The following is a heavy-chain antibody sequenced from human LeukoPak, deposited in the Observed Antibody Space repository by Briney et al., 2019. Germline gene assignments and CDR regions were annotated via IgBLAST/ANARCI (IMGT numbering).Heavy chain of an antibody. CDR3: AKDHTVVTSHFDY. CDR2: ISYDGSNK. V-gene: IGHV3-30*18. CDR1: GFTFSSYG. D-gene: IGHD4-23*01. J-gene: IGHJ4*02. Sequence: GRSLRLSCAASGFTFSSYGMHWVRQAPGKGLEWVAVISYDGSNKYYADSVKGRFTISRDNSKNTLYLQMDSLRAEDTAVYYCAKDHTVVTSHFDYWGQGTLVTVSS.